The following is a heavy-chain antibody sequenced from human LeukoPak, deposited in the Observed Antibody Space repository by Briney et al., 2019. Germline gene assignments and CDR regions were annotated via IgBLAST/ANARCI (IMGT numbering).Heavy chain of an antibody. CDR2: ISWDGGST. Sequence: GGSLRLSCAASGFTFDDYTMHWVRQAPGKGLEWVSLISWDGGSTYYADSVKGRVTISRDNSKNSLYLQKNSLRTEDTALYYCAKDGGYDYHYYYGMDVWGQGTTVTVSS. D-gene: IGHD5-12*01. J-gene: IGHJ6*02. CDR1: GFTFDDYT. V-gene: IGHV3-43*01. CDR3: AKDGGYDYHYYYGMDV.